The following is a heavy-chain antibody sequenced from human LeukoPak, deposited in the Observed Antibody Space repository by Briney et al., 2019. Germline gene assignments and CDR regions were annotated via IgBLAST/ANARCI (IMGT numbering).Heavy chain of an antibody. CDR2: FYRGDTT. V-gene: IGHV3-53*01. CDR3: AKDRLWFGEKFDAFDI. CDR1: GFSVSSSY. Sequence: SGGSLRLSCAASGFSVSSSYMYWVRQAPGKGLEWVSFFYRGDTTYYAESVRGRFTISRDNSKNTLYLQMNSLRAEDTAVYYCAKDRLWFGEKFDAFDIWGQGTMVTVSS. D-gene: IGHD3-10*01. J-gene: IGHJ3*02.